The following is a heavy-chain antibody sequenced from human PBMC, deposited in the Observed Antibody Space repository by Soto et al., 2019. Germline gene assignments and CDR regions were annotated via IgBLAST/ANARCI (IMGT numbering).Heavy chain of an antibody. CDR1: GGTFSSYT. V-gene: IGHV1-69*02. D-gene: IGHD4-4*01. Sequence: QVQLVQSGAEVKKPGSSVKVSCKASGGTFSSYTISWVRQAPGQGLEWMGRIIPILGIANYAQKFQGRVXIXAXXSTSTAYMELSSLRSEDTAVYYCARTSPSDYSLNYWGQGTLVTVSS. J-gene: IGHJ4*02. CDR3: ARTSPSDYSLNY. CDR2: IIPILGIA.